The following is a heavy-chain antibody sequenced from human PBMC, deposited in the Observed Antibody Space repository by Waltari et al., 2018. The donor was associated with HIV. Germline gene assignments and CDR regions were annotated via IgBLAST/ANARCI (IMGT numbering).Heavy chain of an antibody. V-gene: IGHV3-11*01. Sequence: QVHLVESGGGLVKPGGSLRLSCAASGFTFSDYYMTWIRQAPGKGLEWVSYITGSGNTISDGESWKGRFTISRDNAKNSLFLQMNSLRAEDTAVYYCARDRPRGAALFYYGMDVWGQGTTVTVSS. CDR3: ARDRPRGAALFYYGMDV. CDR2: ITGSGNTI. D-gene: IGHD6-13*01. CDR1: GFTFSDYY. J-gene: IGHJ6*02.